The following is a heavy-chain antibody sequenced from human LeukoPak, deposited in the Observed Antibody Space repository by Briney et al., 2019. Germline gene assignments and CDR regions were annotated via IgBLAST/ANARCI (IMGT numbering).Heavy chain of an antibody. CDR3: ARHLYSHDSSSSSGAFDI. D-gene: IGHD3-22*01. Sequence: SETLSLTCTVSGGSIVDHFWNWMRQPPGKGLEWVGYVYYSGATSYNPSLKSRVTMSLDTSKRQFSLKLSSVTAADTAVYCCARHLYSHDSSSSSGAFDIWGQGTTVIVSS. CDR1: GGSIVDHF. J-gene: IGHJ3*02. CDR2: VYYSGAT. V-gene: IGHV4-59*08.